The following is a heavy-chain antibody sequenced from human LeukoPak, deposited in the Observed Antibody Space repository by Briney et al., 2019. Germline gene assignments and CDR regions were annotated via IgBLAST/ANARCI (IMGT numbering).Heavy chain of an antibody. Sequence: KPGGSLRLSCAASGFTFSSYSMNWVRQAPGKGLEWVSSISSSSSYIYYADSVKGRFTISRNNAKKSLYLQMNSLRAEDTAVYYCALLADYYYYGMDVWGQGTTVTVSS. CDR2: ISSSSSYI. J-gene: IGHJ6*02. CDR1: GFTFSSYS. V-gene: IGHV3-21*01. CDR3: ALLADYYYYGMDV.